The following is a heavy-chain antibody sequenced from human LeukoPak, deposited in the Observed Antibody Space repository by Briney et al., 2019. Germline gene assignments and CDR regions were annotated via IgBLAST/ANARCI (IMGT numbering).Heavy chain of an antibody. CDR2: IYPGDSDT. CDR1: GYSFTSYW. V-gene: IGHV5-51*01. J-gene: IGHJ3*02. Sequence: AGESLKISCKGSGYSFTSYWIGWVRQMPGKGLEWMGIIYPGDSDTRYSPSFQGQVTISADKSISTAYLQWSSLKASDTAMYYCARQGRIAVAGKDAFDIWGQGTMVTVSS. CDR3: ARQGRIAVAGKDAFDI. D-gene: IGHD6-19*01.